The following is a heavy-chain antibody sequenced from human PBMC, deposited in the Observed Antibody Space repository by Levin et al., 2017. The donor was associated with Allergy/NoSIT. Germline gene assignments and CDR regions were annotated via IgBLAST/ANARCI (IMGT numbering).Heavy chain of an antibody. D-gene: IGHD3-9*01. J-gene: IGHJ4*02. CDR2: IIPNLQMA. CDR3: ARAESFDLPNFHS. Sequence: SVKVSCKASGGTSNRYAITWVRQAPGQGLEWMGRIIPNLQMANYAQKFQGRVTFTADKFTSTAYMELSSLRSDDTAIFYCARAESFDLPNFHSWGQGTLVTVFS. V-gene: IGHV1-69*04. CDR1: GGTSNRYA.